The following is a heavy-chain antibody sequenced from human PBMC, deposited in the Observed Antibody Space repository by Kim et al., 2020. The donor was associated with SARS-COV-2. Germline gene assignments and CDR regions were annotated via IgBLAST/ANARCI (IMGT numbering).Heavy chain of an antibody. CDR1: GYTFTSYG. Sequence: ASVKVSCKASGYTFTSYGISWVRQAPGQGLEWMGWISAYNGNTNYAQKLQGRVTMTTDTSTSTAYMELRSLRSDDTAVYYCARVWIQLWPSGYYYMDVWGKGTTVTVSS. CDR3: ARVWIQLWPSGYYYMDV. CDR2: ISAYNGNT. V-gene: IGHV1-18*01. J-gene: IGHJ6*03. D-gene: IGHD5-18*01.